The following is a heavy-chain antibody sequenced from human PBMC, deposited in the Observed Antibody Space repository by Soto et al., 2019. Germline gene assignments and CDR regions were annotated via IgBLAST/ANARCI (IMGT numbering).Heavy chain of an antibody. CDR2: ISESGGST. D-gene: IGHD6-13*01. CDR3: AKRSPYSSGWYSPIFDY. Sequence: GGSLRLSCAASGFSFSDYAMSWVRQAPGKGLEWVSVISESGGSTHYAGSVRGRFTVSRDNSKNSLPLRMNSLRDEDTAVYFCAKRSPYSSGWYSPIFDYWGQGALVTVSS. CDR1: GFSFSDYA. V-gene: IGHV3-23*01. J-gene: IGHJ4*02.